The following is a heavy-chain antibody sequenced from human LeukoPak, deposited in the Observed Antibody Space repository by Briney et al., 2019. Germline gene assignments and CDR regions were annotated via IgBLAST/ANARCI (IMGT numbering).Heavy chain of an antibody. CDR3: ARDYLWGSYRYYFDY. V-gene: IGHV3-48*01. D-gene: IGHD3-16*02. Sequence: PGGSLRLSCAASGFTFSSYSMNWVRQAPGKGLEWVSYISSSSSTIYYADSVKGRFTISRDNSKNTLYLQMNSLRAEDTAVYYCARDYLWGSYRYYFDYWGQGTLVTVSS. CDR1: GFTFSSYS. J-gene: IGHJ4*02. CDR2: ISSSSSTI.